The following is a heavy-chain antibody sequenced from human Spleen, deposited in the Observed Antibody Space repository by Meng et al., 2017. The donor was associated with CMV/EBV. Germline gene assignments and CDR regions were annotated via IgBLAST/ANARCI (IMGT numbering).Heavy chain of an antibody. J-gene: IGHJ4*02. CDR3: AKDIYSNYGGY. V-gene: IGHV3-23*01. Sequence: GESLKISCAASGFTFSIYDMHWVRQVTGKGLEWVSAISGSGGSTYYADSVKGRFTISRDNSKNTLYLQMNSLRAEDTAVYYCAKDIYSNYGGYWGQGTLVTVSS. CDR1: GFTFSIYD. CDR2: ISGSGGST. D-gene: IGHD4-11*01.